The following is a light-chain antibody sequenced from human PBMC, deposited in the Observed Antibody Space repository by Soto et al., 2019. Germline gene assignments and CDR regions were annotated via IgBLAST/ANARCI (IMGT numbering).Light chain of an antibody. J-gene: IGLJ3*02. CDR3: AAWDGSLNRWV. V-gene: IGLV1-44*01. CDR2: DNN. Sequence: QSVLTQPPSASGTPGQRVTISCSGSSSNIGSDNVNWYQQLPLAAPKLLIYDNNKRPSGVPDRFSGSKSGTSASLAISGLQSEDEAAYYCAAWDGSLNRWVFGGGTKVTVL. CDR1: SSNIGSDN.